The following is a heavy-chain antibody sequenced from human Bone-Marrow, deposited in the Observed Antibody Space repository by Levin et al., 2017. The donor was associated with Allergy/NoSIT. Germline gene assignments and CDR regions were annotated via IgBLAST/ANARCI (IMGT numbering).Heavy chain of an antibody. CDR3: ARDPVIQLGSAQPLYFDY. V-gene: IGHV7-4-1*01. D-gene: IGHD5-18*01. CDR2: INTNTGNP. CDR1: GYTFTSYA. Sequence: ASVKVSCKASGYTFTSYAMNWVRQAPGQGLEWMGWINTNTGNPTYAQGFTGRFVFSLDTSVSTAYLQICSLKAEDTAVYYCARDPVIQLGSAQPLYFDYWGQGTLVTVSS. J-gene: IGHJ4*02.